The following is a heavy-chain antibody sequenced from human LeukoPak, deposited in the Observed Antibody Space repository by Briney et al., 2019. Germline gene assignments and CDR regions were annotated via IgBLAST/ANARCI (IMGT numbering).Heavy chain of an antibody. Sequence: GGSLRPSCAASGFTFSSYAMHWVRQAPGKGLEYVSAISSNGGSTYYANSVKGRFTISRDNSKNTLYLQMGSLRAEDMAVYYCARDYCSSTSCYVVYWGQGTLVTVSS. CDR1: GFTFSSYA. V-gene: IGHV3-64*01. D-gene: IGHD2-2*01. CDR2: ISSNGGST. CDR3: ARDYCSSTSCYVVY. J-gene: IGHJ4*02.